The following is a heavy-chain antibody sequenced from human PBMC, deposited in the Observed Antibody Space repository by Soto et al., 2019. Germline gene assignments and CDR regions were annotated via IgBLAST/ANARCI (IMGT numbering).Heavy chain of an antibody. CDR3: ARGGPTMIVVVTTEYFDY. J-gene: IGHJ4*02. CDR1: GGTFSSYA. CDR2: IIPIFGTA. V-gene: IGHV1-69*13. D-gene: IGHD3-22*01. Sequence: GASVKVSCKASGGTFSSYAISWVRQAPGQGLEWMGGIIPIFGTANYAQKFQGRVTITADESTSTAYMELSSLRSEDTAVYYCARGGPTMIVVVTTEYFDYWGQGTLVTVSS.